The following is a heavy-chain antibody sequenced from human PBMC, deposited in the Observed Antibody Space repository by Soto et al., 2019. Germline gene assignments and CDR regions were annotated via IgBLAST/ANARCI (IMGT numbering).Heavy chain of an antibody. D-gene: IGHD2-2*01. CDR1: GYTFTSNS. CDR2: INVYNGNT. V-gene: IGHV1-18*04. CDR3: ARISSARRGWLTAY. Sequence: ASVKVSCKASGYTFTSNSIGWVRQAPGQGLEWMGWINVYNGNTKYAQQLQGRVTLTTDTSTSTAYMDLRSLRSDDTAVYYCARISSARRGWLTAYWGRGTSVTVSS. J-gene: IGHJ1*01.